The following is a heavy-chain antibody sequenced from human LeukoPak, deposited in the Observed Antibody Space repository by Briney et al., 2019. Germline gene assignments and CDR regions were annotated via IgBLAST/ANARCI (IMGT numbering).Heavy chain of an antibody. CDR1: GGTFSSYA. V-gene: IGHV1-69*04. Sequence: SVKVSCKASGGTFSSYAISWVRQAPGQGLEWMGRIIPILGIANYAQKFQGRVTITADKSTSTAYMELSSLRSEDTAVYYCAGGYVGTANLDDYWGQGTLVTVSS. D-gene: IGHD5-18*01. J-gene: IGHJ4*02. CDR3: AGGYVGTANLDDY. CDR2: IIPILGIA.